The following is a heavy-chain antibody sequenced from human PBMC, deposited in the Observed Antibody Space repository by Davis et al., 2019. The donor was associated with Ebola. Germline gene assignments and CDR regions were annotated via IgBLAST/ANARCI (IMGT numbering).Heavy chain of an antibody. D-gene: IGHD3-22*01. CDR3: AKTETMIVVSNDAFDI. Sequence: SETLSLTCTVSGGSISSYYWSWIRQPPGKGLEWIGYIYYSGSTYYSPSLESRVTISVDTSKNQFSLKLSSVTAADTAVYYCAKTETMIVVSNDAFDIWGQGTMVTVSS. CDR2: IYYSGST. CDR1: GGSISSYY. J-gene: IGHJ3*02. V-gene: IGHV4-59*12.